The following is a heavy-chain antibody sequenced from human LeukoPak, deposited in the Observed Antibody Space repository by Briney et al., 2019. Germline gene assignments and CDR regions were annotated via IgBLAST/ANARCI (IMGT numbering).Heavy chain of an antibody. V-gene: IGHV1-69*05. J-gene: IGHJ4*02. CDR2: IIPIFGTA. CDR1: GGTFSSYA. CDR3: ARDHIPINYDILTGYPDY. Sequence: ASVKVSCKASGGTFSSYAISWVRQAPGQGLEWMGGIIPIFGTANYAQKFQGRVTITTDESTSTAYMELSSLRSEDTAVYYCARDHIPINYDILTGYPDYWGQGTLVTVSS. D-gene: IGHD3-9*01.